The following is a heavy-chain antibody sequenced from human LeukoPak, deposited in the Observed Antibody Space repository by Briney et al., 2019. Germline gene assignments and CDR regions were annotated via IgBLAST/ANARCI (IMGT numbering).Heavy chain of an antibody. CDR3: ARAGDIVATMNYFDY. J-gene: IGHJ4*02. CDR1: GSTFSSYS. V-gene: IGHV3-21*01. CDR2: ISSSSSYI. D-gene: IGHD5-12*01. Sequence: GGPLRLSCAASGSTFSSYSMNWVRQAPGKGLEWVSSISSSSSYIYYADSVKGRFTISRDNAKNSLYLQMNSLGAEDTPVYYCARAGDIVATMNYFDYWGQGTLVTVSS.